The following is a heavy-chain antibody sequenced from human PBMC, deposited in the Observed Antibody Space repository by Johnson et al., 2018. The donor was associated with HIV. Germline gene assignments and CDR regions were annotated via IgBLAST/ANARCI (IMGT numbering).Heavy chain of an antibody. CDR2: IYSGGNT. CDR1: GFTVSYNY. V-gene: IGHV3-53*01. Sequence: VQLVESGGGLIQPGGSLRLSCVASGFTVSYNYMNWVRQAPGKGLEWVSVIYSGGNTFYADSVQGRFTISRDNSKNTLDLHMNSLRVEDTAVYYCARGYGDYSDFFDVWGQGTMVTVSS. CDR3: ARGYGDYSDFFDV. J-gene: IGHJ3*01. D-gene: IGHD4-17*01.